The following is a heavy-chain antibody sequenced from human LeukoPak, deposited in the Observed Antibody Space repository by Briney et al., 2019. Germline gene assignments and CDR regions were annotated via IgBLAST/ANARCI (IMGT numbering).Heavy chain of an antibody. J-gene: IGHJ4*02. V-gene: IGHV4-34*01. Sequence: PSEPLSLTCAVYGGSFSGHYCIWIRQPPGKGLEWIGEIHHTGSTNYNPSLKSRVTISVDTSKNQFSLKLTSVTAADTAVYYCAFRSRVFGNQNYWGQGTLVTVST. CDR1: GGSFSGHY. D-gene: IGHD3-3*01. CDR3: AFRSRVFGNQNY. CDR2: IHHTGST.